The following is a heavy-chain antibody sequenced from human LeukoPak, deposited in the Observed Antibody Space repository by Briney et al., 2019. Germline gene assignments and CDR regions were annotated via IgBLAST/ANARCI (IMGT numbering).Heavy chain of an antibody. D-gene: IGHD3-22*01. J-gene: IGHJ3*02. CDR3: ARGYYDSSGYYRDAFDI. Sequence: SETLSLTCTVSGGSISSYYWSWIRQPAGKGLQWIGRIYTSGSTNYNPSLKSRVTMSVDTSKNQFSLKLSSVTAADTAVYSCARGYYDSSGYYRDAFDIWGQGTMVTVST. CDR2: IYTSGST. CDR1: GGSISSYY. V-gene: IGHV4-4*07.